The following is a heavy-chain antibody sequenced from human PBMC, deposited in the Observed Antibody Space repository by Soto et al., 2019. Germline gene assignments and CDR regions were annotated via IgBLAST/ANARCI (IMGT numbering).Heavy chain of an antibody. Sequence: ASVKVSCKASGYTFTSYGISWVRQAPGQGLEWMGWISAYNGNTNYAQKLQGRVTMTTDTSTSTAYMELRSLRSDDTAVYYCARDLQILGYCISTSCYKGVDGTFQHWG. V-gene: IGHV1-18*01. D-gene: IGHD2-2*01. CDR1: GYTFTSYG. CDR3: ARDLQILGYCISTSCYKGVDGTFQH. CDR2: ISAYNGNT. J-gene: IGHJ1*01.